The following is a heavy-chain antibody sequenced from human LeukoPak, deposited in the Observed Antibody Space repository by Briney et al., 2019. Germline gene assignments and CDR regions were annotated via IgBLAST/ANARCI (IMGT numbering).Heavy chain of an antibody. V-gene: IGHV3-23*01. D-gene: IGHD6-19*01. CDR3: ARAAAETGAFRDNWFDP. Sequence: GGSLRLSCAASGFTFSSYAMSWVRQAPGKGLEWVSAISGSGGSTYYADSVKGRFTISRDNSKNTLYLQMNSLRAEDTAVYYCARAAAETGAFRDNWFDPWGQGTLVTVSS. CDR2: ISGSGGST. J-gene: IGHJ5*02. CDR1: GFTFSSYA.